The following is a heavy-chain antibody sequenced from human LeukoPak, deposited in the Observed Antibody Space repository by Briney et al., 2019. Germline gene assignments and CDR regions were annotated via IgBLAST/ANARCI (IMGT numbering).Heavy chain of an antibody. CDR3: ARHTWDSSESDY. D-gene: IGHD3-22*01. J-gene: IGHJ4*02. Sequence: SETLSLTCTVSDGSISNIIYYWGWIRQPPGKGLEWIATISYSGMTYYSPSLKSRVTISLDTSMNQFSLKVTSLTAADTGVYYCARHTWDSSESDYWGQGTLVTVSS. CDR1: DGSISNIIYY. V-gene: IGHV4-39*01. CDR2: ISYSGMT.